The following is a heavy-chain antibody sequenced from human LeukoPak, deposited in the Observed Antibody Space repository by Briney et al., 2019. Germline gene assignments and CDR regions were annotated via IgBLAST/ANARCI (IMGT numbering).Heavy chain of an antibody. CDR3: ARAGGWGYSSSSGYYFDY. Sequence: PGRSLRLSCAASGFTFDDYAMHWVRQAPGKGLEWVSGISWNSGSIGYADSVKGRFTISRDNAKDSLYLQMNSLRAEDTAVYYCARAGGWGYSSSSGYYFDYWGQGTLVTVSS. CDR2: ISWNSGSI. V-gene: IGHV3-9*01. D-gene: IGHD6-6*01. CDR1: GFTFDDYA. J-gene: IGHJ4*02.